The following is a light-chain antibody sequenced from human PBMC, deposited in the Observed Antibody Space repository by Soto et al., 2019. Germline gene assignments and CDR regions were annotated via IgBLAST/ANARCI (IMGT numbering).Light chain of an antibody. V-gene: IGLV1-40*01. J-gene: IGLJ2*01. Sequence: QSVLTQPPSVSGAPGQRVTISCTGSTSNIGAGYDVHWYQRLPGTAARLLIYDTPSRPSGVPDRFSGSKSGTSASLTITGLQAEDEADYFCQSFDNRPHVIFGGGTKLTVL. CDR3: QSFDNRPHVI. CDR1: TSNIGAGYD. CDR2: DTP.